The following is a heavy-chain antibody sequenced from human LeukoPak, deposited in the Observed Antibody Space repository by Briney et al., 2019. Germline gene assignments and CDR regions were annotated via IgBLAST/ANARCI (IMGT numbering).Heavy chain of an antibody. CDR2: IYYSGST. J-gene: IGHJ5*02. CDR3: ARDYHEYPAGNWFDH. D-gene: IGHD2/OR15-2a*01. V-gene: IGHV4-39*07. Sequence: PSETLSLTCNVSGYSISSRSYHWGWIRQPPGKGLEWIGSIYYSGSTFYNPSLKSRVTISVDTSKNQFSLKLTSVTAADAAVYYCARDYHEYPAGNWFDHWGQGTLVTVSS. CDR1: GYSISSRSYH.